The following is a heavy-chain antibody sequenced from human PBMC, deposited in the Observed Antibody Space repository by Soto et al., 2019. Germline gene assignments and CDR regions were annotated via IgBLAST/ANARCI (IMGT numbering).Heavy chain of an antibody. V-gene: IGHV3-30*19. D-gene: IGHD5-18*01. CDR3: ARDNVDTARRRLYGMDL. CDR2: IWSNGINK. CDR1: GFTFSFYG. J-gene: IGHJ6*02. Sequence: PGGSLRLSCASSGFTFSFYGIHWVRQAPGKGLEWVAVIWSNGINKYFADSVKGRFTISRDNSKNTVFLQMNSLRAEDTAVYYCARDNVDTARRRLYGMDLRAQRTTVTVSS.